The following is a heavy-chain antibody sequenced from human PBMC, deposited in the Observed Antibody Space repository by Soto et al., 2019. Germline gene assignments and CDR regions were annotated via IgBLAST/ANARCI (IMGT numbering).Heavy chain of an antibody. Sequence: GESLKISCQGSGYSFTTYWIVWVRQMPGKGLEWMGIIYPGDSDTRYSPSFQGQVNISADKSINTAYLQWSSLKASDTAMYYCARHLSVSRVAASLIWGQGTMVTVSS. V-gene: IGHV5-51*01. D-gene: IGHD6-13*01. CDR1: GYSFTTYW. CDR2: IYPGDSDT. CDR3: ARHLSVSRVAASLI. J-gene: IGHJ3*02.